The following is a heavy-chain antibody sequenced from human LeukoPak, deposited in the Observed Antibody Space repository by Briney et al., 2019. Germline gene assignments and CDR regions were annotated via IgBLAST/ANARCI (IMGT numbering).Heavy chain of an antibody. Sequence: GGSLRLSCAASGFTVSSNYMSWVRQAPGKGLEWVSVIYSGGSTYYADSVKGQFTISRDNSKNTLYLQMNSLRAEDTAVYYCARVEYSSGWRGFDYWGQGTLVTVSS. CDR2: IYSGGST. D-gene: IGHD6-19*01. J-gene: IGHJ4*02. CDR1: GFTVSSNY. V-gene: IGHV3-53*01. CDR3: ARVEYSSGWRGFDY.